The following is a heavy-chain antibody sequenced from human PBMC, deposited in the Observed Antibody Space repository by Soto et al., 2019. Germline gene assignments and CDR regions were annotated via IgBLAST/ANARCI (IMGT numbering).Heavy chain of an antibody. D-gene: IGHD3-3*01. CDR2: ISAYNGNT. J-gene: IGHJ6*02. CDR1: GYTFTSYG. CDR3: ARVPYYDFWSGYYPGYYGMDV. V-gene: IGHV1-18*01. Sequence: QVQLVQSGAEVKKPGASVKVSCKASGYTFTSYGISWVRQAPGQGLVWMGWISAYNGNTNYAQKLQGRVTMTTDTYTSTAYMELRSLRSDDTAVYYCARVPYYDFWSGYYPGYYGMDVWGQGTTVTVSS.